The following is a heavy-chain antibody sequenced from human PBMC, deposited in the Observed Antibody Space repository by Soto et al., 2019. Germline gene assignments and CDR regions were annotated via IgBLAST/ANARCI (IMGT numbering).Heavy chain of an antibody. CDR1: GYTFTSYD. D-gene: IGHD2-21*02. J-gene: IGHJ4*02. CDR3: ARGVSCGGDCYRD. Sequence: GASVKVSCKASGYTFTSYDINWVRQATGQGLEWMGWMSPNSGNTGYAQKFQGRVTMTRSTSIGTAYMELSSLRSEDTAVYYCARGVSCGGDCYRDWGQGTPVTVS. V-gene: IGHV1-8*01. CDR2: MSPNSGNT.